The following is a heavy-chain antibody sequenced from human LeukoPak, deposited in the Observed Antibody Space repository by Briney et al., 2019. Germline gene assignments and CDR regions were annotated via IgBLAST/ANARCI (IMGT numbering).Heavy chain of an antibody. CDR2: IYTSGST. Sequence: PSETLSLTCTVSGGSISSYYWSWIRQPAGKGLEWIGRIYTSGSTNYNPSLKSRVTMSVDTSKNQFSLKLSSVTAADTAVYYCARLRDYDCWSGYPSPYYFDYWGQGTLVTVSS. V-gene: IGHV4-4*07. CDR1: GGSISSYY. J-gene: IGHJ4*02. CDR3: ARLRDYDCWSGYPSPYYFDY. D-gene: IGHD3-3*01.